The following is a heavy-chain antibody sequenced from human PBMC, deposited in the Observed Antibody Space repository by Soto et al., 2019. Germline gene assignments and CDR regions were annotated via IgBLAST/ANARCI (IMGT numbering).Heavy chain of an antibody. Sequence: EVQLVESGGGLVQPGGSLRLSCAASGFTFSSYDMHWVRQATGKGLEWVSAIGTAGDTYYPGSVKGRFTISRENAKNSLYLQMNSLRAGDTAVYYCARGVRRDCSSTSCYEGGHWFDSWGQGTLVTVSS. CDR1: GFTFSSYD. CDR2: IGTAGDT. CDR3: ARGVRRDCSSTSCYEGGHWFDS. V-gene: IGHV3-13*04. J-gene: IGHJ5*01. D-gene: IGHD2-2*01.